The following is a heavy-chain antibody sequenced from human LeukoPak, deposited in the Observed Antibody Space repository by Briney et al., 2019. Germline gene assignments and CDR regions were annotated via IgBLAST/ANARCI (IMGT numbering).Heavy chain of an antibody. Sequence: GGSLRLSCAASGFTFSSYSMNWVRQAPGKGLEWVSSISSSSSYIYYADSVKGRFTISRDNAKNSLYLQMNSLRAEDTAVYYCARDRRWDGYVRPPNAPNDHWGQRTLLSV. J-gene: IGHJ4*02. CDR3: ARDRRWDGYVRPPNAPNDH. D-gene: IGHD5-18*01. CDR1: GFTFSSYS. CDR2: ISSSSSYI. V-gene: IGHV3-21*01.